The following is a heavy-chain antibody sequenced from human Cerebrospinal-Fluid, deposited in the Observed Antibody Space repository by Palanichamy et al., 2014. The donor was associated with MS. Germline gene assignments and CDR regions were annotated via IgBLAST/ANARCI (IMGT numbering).Heavy chain of an antibody. V-gene: IGHV4-39*01. CDR1: GGSIRSGSYY. CDR2: IYYTGST. D-gene: IGHD1-7*01. Sequence: QVQLQESGPGLVKPSETLSLTCSVSGGSIRSGSYYWGWVRQPPGKGLEWIGGIYYTGSTYYGPSLKSRVTISVDSSKNQLSLRLSSVAAADTGLYFCARRGTVTTPLNAFDIWGQGTMVTVSS. J-gene: IGHJ3*02. CDR3: ARRGTVTTPLNAFDI.